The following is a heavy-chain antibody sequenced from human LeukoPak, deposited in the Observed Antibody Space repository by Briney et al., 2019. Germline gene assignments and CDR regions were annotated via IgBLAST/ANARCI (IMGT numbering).Heavy chain of an antibody. J-gene: IGHJ4*02. CDR2: INPKDGDT. Sequence: ASVKVSCKASGYTFTDYYMHWVRQAPGQGFEWMGWINPKDGDTNYAQKFQGRVTMTRDTSISTAHMEVSRLRSDDTAVYYCARANFLYCISSTCLFDYWGQGTLVTVSS. CDR1: GYTFTDYY. CDR3: ARANFLYCISSTCLFDY. V-gene: IGHV1-2*02. D-gene: IGHD2-2*01.